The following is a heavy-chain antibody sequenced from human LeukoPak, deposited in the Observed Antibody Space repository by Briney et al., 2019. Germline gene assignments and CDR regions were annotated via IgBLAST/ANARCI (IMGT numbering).Heavy chain of an antibody. D-gene: IGHD1-14*01. CDR1: GFTFSSYG. J-gene: IGHJ4*02. CDR2: IYRAGST. V-gene: IGHV3-53*01. CDR3: AGFGNHECYFDY. Sequence: PGGSLRLPCAASGFTFSSYGMHWVRQAPREGLEWVSVIYRAGSTYYADSVKGRFTISRDNSKNTLYLQMNSLGAEDTAVYYCAGFGNHECYFDYWGQGTLVTVSS.